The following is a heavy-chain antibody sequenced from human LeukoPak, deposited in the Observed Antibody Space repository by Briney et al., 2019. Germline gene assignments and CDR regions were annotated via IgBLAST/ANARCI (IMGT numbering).Heavy chain of an antibody. D-gene: IGHD3-10*01. CDR2: IYYSGST. Sequence: PSETLSLTCTVSGGSISSYYWSWIRQPPGKGLEWIGYIYYSGSTNYNPSLKSRVTISVDTSKNQFSLKLSSVTAADTAVYYCARQITMVRGVIIYAFDIWGQGTMVTVSS. CDR3: ARQITMVRGVIIYAFDI. CDR1: GGSISSYY. J-gene: IGHJ3*02. V-gene: IGHV4-59*08.